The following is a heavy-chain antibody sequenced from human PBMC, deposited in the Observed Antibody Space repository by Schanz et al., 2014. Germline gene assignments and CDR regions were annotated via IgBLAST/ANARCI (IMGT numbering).Heavy chain of an antibody. V-gene: IGHV3-30*18. CDR3: AKIGYGGLLNYYIDH. Sequence: QIQLVESGGGVVQPGTSLRLSCTISGFSFSRYGMHWVRQAPGKGLEWVAVISSDETVTYYVDSVKGRFTISRDNSKNTLYLQMSSLKTEDTAVYYCAKIGYGGLLNYYIDHWGQGTLVTVFS. J-gene: IGHJ4*02. CDR1: GFSFSRYG. D-gene: IGHD3-16*01. CDR2: ISSDETVT.